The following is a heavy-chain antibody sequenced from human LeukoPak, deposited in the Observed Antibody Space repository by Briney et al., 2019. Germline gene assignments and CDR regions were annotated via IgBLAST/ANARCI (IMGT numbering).Heavy chain of an antibody. CDR3: ATDLRPNSGFDP. CDR1: GYTFTSYD. V-gene: IGHV1-8*03. CDR2: TSPNSGNT. Sequence: ASVKVSCKASGYTFTSYDINWVRQATGQGLEWMGWTSPNSGNTGYAQKFQGRVTITRNTSISTAYMELSSLRSEDTAVYYCATDLRPNSGFDPWGQGTLVTVSS. D-gene: IGHD2-8*01. J-gene: IGHJ5*02.